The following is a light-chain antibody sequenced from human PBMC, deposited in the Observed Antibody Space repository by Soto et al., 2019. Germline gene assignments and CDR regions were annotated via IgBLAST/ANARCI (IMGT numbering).Light chain of an antibody. V-gene: IGKV1-39*01. CDR2: AAS. CDR3: QQSYTAPLT. CDR1: QYISDF. Sequence: DIQMTQSPSSLPASLGDRVTISFRASQYISDFLNWYQQKPGKAPVILIYAASTLQSGVPSRFTGSRSETNFTLIISSLQPEDFATYYCQQSYTAPLTFGGGTQVAI. J-gene: IGKJ4*01.